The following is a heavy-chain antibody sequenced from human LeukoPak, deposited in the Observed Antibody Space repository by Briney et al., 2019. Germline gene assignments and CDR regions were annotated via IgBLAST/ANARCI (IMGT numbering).Heavy chain of an antibody. CDR1: GFTFSSYD. V-gene: IGHV3-13*01. CDR2: IGTAGDT. J-gene: IGHJ6*03. Sequence: GGSLRLSCAASGFTFSSYDMHWVRQATGKGLEWVSAIGTAGDTYYPGSVKGRFTLPRENAKNPSYLQMNSLRGRDTAVYYCARGSYYYYMDVWGKGTTVTVSS. CDR3: ARGSYYYYMDV.